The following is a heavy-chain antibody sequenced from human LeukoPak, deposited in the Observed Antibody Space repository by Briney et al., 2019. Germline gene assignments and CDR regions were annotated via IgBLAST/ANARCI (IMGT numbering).Heavy chain of an antibody. CDR2: IYYSGST. CDR3: VRGVSSHSASWYLRGPRFDY. Sequence: PSETLSLTCTVSGGSISSYYWSWIRQPPGKGLEWIGYIYYSGSTNYNPSLKSRVTISLDRSTNQFSLKLNSVTAADMAVYHCVRGVSSHSASWYLRGPRFDYWGPGTLVTVSS. J-gene: IGHJ4*02. D-gene: IGHD6-13*01. CDR1: GGSISSYY. V-gene: IGHV4-59*01.